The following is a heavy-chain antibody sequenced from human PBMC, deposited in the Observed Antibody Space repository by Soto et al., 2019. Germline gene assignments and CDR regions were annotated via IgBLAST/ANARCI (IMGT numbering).Heavy chain of an antibody. V-gene: IGHV4-34*01. D-gene: IGHD2-8*01. CDR1: GGSFSAYY. CDR3: ARWWMYAPGFGP. Sequence: SETLSLPCAPYGGSFSAYYWSWIRQPPGKGLEWIGEINHSGSTNYNPSLKSRVTISVDRSKNQFSLKLSSVTAADTAVYYCARWWMYAPGFGPWGQGTLVTVS. CDR2: INHSGST. J-gene: IGHJ5*02.